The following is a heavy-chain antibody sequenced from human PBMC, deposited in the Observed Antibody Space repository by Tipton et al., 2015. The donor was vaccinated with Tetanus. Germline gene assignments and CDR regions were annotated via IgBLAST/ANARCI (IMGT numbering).Heavy chain of an antibody. CDR2: IYPGASSV. CDR3: SRLQLLPFASSSVF. Sequence: QLVQSGAEVKKPGESLNISCKASGYNFATFWIGWVRQKPGKGLEWMGIIYPGASSVRYSPHFQGQVTMSVDKSINTAFLQWTSLKDSDTAMYYCSRLQLLPFASSSVFWGQGTMVTVSS. D-gene: IGHD6-6*01. CDR1: GYNFATFW. V-gene: IGHV5-51*01. J-gene: IGHJ4*02.